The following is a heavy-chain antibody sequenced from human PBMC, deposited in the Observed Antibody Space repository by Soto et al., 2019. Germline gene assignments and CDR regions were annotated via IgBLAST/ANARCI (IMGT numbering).Heavy chain of an antibody. J-gene: IGHJ6*01. CDR1: GFSLSNARMG. CDR2: IFSNDEK. V-gene: IGHV2-26*01. CDR3: ALVSLPIIDIVARGSSYYYYYFGMDV. D-gene: IGHD2-15*01. Sequence: QVTLKESGPVLVKPTETLTLTCTVSGFSLSNARMGVSWIRQPPGKALEWLAHIFSNDEKSYTTSLKIRLTISKDTSKSQVVLTLTNMDPVDTATYYCALVSLPIIDIVARGSSYYYYYFGMDVWGQGTTVTVSS.